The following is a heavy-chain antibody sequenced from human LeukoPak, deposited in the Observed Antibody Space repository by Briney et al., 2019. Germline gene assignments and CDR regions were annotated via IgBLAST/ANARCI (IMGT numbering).Heavy chain of an antibody. CDR2: IYYSGST. CDR1: GGSISSSSYS. V-gene: IGHV4-39*07. J-gene: IGHJ3*02. Sequence: SETLSLTCTVSGGSISSSSYSWGWIRQPPGKGLEWIGSIYYSGSTYYNPSLKSRVTISVDTSKNQFSLKLSSVTAADTAVYYCARESRDTMIVVVSAFDIWGQGTMVTVSS. D-gene: IGHD3-22*01. CDR3: ARESRDTMIVVVSAFDI.